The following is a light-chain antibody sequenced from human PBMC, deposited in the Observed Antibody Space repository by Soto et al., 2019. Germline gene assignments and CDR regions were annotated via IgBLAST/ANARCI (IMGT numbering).Light chain of an antibody. CDR2: GAS. J-gene: IGKJ1*01. CDR1: QSVGAN. V-gene: IGKV3-15*01. CDR3: QQYTYWPRT. Sequence: EIVMTQSPATLSVSPGEKATPSCRASQSVGANLAWYQQKPGQAPRPLIYGASTRAAGISPRFSGGGSGTEFTLTISSLQSEDFGVYYCQQYTYWPRTFGQGTKVGIK.